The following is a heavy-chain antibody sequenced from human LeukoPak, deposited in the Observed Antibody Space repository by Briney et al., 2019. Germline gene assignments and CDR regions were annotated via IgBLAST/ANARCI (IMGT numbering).Heavy chain of an antibody. J-gene: IGHJ4*02. D-gene: IGHD3-22*01. V-gene: IGHV4-59*08. CDR3: ASPYYYVNSDDYYDY. Sequence: SETLSLTCTVSGGSISSYYWSWIRRPPGKGLEWIGYIYYSGSTNYNPSLKGRVTISVDTSKNQFSLKLSSVTAADTAVYYCASPYYYVNSDDYYDYWGQGTLVTVSS. CDR1: GGSISSYY. CDR2: IYYSGST.